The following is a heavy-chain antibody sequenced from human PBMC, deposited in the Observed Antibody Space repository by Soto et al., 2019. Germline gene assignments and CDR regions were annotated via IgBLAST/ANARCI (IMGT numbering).Heavy chain of an antibody. V-gene: IGHV4-59*08. D-gene: IGHD6-13*01. CDR3: ARRQSSSWYGL. J-gene: IGHJ4*02. CDR1: GGSISSYY. Sequence: SETLSLTCTVSGGSISSYYWSWIRQPPGKGLEWIGYIYYSGSTNYNPSLKSRVTISVDTSKNQFSLKLSSVTAADTAVYYCARRQSSSWYGLWGQGTLVTAPQ. CDR2: IYYSGST.